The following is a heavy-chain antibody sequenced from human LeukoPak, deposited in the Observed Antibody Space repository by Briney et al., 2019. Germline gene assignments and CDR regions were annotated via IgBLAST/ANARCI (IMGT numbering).Heavy chain of an antibody. Sequence: AITTNGGRTYYANSFKGRFTISRDNSKSTLYLQMGSLRTEDMAVYYCARGRLVVTALDYWGQGTLVTVSS. D-gene: IGHD2-21*02. CDR3: ARGRLVVTALDY. J-gene: IGHJ4*02. V-gene: IGHV3-64*01. CDR2: ITTNGGRT.